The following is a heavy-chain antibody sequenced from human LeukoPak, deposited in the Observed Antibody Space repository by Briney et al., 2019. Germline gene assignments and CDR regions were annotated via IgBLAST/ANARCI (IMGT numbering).Heavy chain of an antibody. CDR3: VRGGGWDAWFDP. J-gene: IGHJ5*02. D-gene: IGHD6-19*01. CDR2: THYSGST. CDR1: GGSTSSYY. V-gene: IGHV4-59*01. Sequence: PSETLSLTCTVSGGSTSSYYWSWIRQPPGKGLEWIGYTHYSGSTNYNPSPKSRVTISVDTSKNQFSLKLRSVTAADTAVYYCVRGGGWDAWFDPWGQGTLVTVSS.